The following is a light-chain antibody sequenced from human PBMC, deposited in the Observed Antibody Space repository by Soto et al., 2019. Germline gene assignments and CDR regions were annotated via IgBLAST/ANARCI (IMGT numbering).Light chain of an antibody. V-gene: IGLV2-14*01. J-gene: IGLJ2*01. CDR2: DVS. Sequence: QSALTQPASVSGSPGQSITLSCTGTSSDVGGYNYVSWYQQHPGKAPKLMIYDVSNRPSGVSNRFSVSKSGSTASLTISGLQAEDEADYYCSSYTSSSAVVFGGVTKLTVL. CDR1: SSDVGGYNY. CDR3: SSYTSSSAVV.